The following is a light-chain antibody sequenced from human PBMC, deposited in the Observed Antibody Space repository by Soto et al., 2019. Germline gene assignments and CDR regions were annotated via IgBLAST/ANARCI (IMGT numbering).Light chain of an antibody. V-gene: IGLV3-21*02. CDR3: QVWDVGSDRWF. CDR1: NIWSKS. Sequence: SYELTQPPSVSVAPGQTASFTCGGHNIWSKSVHWYQQKPGQAPILVIYDDDDRPSGIPGRFSGSNSGSAATLTISRVEAGDEADYYCQVWDVGSDRWFFGGGTKVTV. CDR2: DDD. J-gene: IGLJ3*02.